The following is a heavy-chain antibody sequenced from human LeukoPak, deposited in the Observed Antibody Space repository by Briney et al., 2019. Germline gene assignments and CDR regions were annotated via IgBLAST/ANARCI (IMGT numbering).Heavy chain of an antibody. CDR3: AREKDMDYYDSSGLDY. CDR1: GGTFSSYA. V-gene: IGHV1-69*04. J-gene: IGHJ4*02. Sequence: SVKVSCKASGGTFSSYAISWVRQARGQGLEWMGRIIPILGIANYAQKFQGRVTITADKSTSTAYMELSSLRSEDTAVYHCAREKDMDYYDSSGLDYWGQGTLVTVSS. CDR2: IIPILGIA. D-gene: IGHD3-22*01.